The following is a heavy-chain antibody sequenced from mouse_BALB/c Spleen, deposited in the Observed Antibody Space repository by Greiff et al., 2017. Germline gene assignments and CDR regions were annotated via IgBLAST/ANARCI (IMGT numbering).Heavy chain of an antibody. V-gene: IGHV6-6*02. CDR1: GFTFSNYW. D-gene: IGHD2-4*01. CDR2: IRLKSNNYAT. J-gene: IGHJ3*01. Sequence: EVKLMESGGGLVQPGGSMKLSCVASGFTFSNYWMNWVRQSPEKGLEWVAEIRLKSNNYATHYAESVKGRFTISRDDSKSSVYLQMNNLRAEDTGIYYCTRQGMIGEGFAYWGQGTLVTVSA. CDR3: TRQGMIGEGFAY.